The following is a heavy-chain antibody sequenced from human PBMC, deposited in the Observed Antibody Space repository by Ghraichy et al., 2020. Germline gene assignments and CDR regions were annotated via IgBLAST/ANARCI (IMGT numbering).Heavy chain of an antibody. CDR1: GGSISSSNW. Sequence: SETLSLTCAVSGGSISSSNWWSWVRQPPGKGLEWIGEIYHSGSTNYNPSLKSRVTISVDKSKNQFSLKLSSVTAADTAVYYCAREHSSGRYYYYYMDVWGKGTTVTVSS. CDR2: IYHSGST. D-gene: IGHD3-22*01. J-gene: IGHJ6*03. CDR3: AREHSSGRYYYYYMDV. V-gene: IGHV4-4*02.